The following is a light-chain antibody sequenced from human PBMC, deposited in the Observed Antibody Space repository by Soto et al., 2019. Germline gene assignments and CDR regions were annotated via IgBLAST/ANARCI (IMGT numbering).Light chain of an antibody. Sequence: EIVLTQSPGTLSLSPGERATLSCRASQSVSSSYLAWYQQKPGQAPRLLIYGSSSRATGIPDRFSGSVSGTDLTLTSSRLEPEDFAVYYCQQYGSSPFTFGPGTKVDIK. CDR3: QQYGSSPFT. CDR2: GSS. V-gene: IGKV3-20*01. CDR1: QSVSSSY. J-gene: IGKJ3*01.